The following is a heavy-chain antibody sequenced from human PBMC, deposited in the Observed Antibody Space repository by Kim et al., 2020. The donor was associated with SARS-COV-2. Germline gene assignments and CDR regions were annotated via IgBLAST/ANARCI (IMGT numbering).Heavy chain of an antibody. CDR3: AKLPEVPAAIGDLENDAFDI. CDR1: GFTFSSYA. V-gene: IGHV3-23*01. CDR2: ISGSGGST. D-gene: IGHD2-2*01. Sequence: GGSLRLSCAASGFTFSSYAMSWVRQAPGKGLEWVSAISGSGGSTYYADSVKGRFTISRDNSKNTLYLQMNSLRAEDTAVYYCAKLPEVPAAIGDLENDAFDIWGQGTMVTVSS. J-gene: IGHJ3*02.